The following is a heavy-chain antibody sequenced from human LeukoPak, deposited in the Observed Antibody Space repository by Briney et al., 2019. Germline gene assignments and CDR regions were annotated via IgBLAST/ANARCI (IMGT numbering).Heavy chain of an antibody. V-gene: IGHV4-39*01. D-gene: IGHD3-22*01. CDR2: IYHSGST. CDR1: GGSISSSSYY. CDR3: ARVYYYDSRAYYYFFDY. J-gene: IGHJ4*02. Sequence: SETLPLTCTVSGGSISSSSYYWGWIRQPPGKGLEWIGSIYHSGSTYDNPSLKSRVTISVDTSKNQFSLKLSSVTAADTAVYYCARVYYYDSRAYYYFFDYWGQGTLVTVSS.